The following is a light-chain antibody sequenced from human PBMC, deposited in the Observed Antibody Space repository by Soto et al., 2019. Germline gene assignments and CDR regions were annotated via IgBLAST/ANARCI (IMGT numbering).Light chain of an antibody. J-gene: IGLJ2*01. V-gene: IGLV2-14*01. CDR1: SSDVGGYNY. CDR2: DVS. Sequence: QSALTKPASVSGSPGQSNTISCTGTSSDVGGYNYVSWYQQHPGKAPKLMIYDVSNRPSGVSNRFSGSKSGNTASLTISGLQAEDEADYYCSSYTSSSLVVFGGGTKLTVL. CDR3: SSYTSSSLVV.